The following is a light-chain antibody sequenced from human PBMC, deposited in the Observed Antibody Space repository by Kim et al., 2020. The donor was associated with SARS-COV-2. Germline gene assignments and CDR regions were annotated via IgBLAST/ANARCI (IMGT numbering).Light chain of an antibody. V-gene: IGKV3-20*01. CDR2: GAS. CDR1: QSVSSSY. CDR3: QQYGSSPPYT. Sequence: EIVLTQSPGTLSLSPGERATLSSRASQSVSSSYLAWYQQKPGQAPRLLIYGASSRATGIPDRFSGSGSGTDFTLTISRLEPEDFAVYYCQQYGSSPPYTFGKGTKLEI. J-gene: IGKJ2*01.